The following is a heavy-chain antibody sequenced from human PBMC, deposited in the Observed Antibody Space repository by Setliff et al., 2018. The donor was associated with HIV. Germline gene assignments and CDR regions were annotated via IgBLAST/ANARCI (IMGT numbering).Heavy chain of an antibody. CDR2: INTNTGEP. J-gene: IGHJ4*02. CDR3: ARDGYYYDSSGHLAYYFDY. Sequence: ASVKVSCKASGYTLRSYGINWVRQAPGQGLEWMGWINTNTGEPTYAQGFTGRYVFSLDTSVSAAYLQINSLKAEDSAVYYCARDGYYYDSSGHLAYYFDYWGQGTLVTVSS. CDR1: GYTLRSYG. D-gene: IGHD3-22*01. V-gene: IGHV7-4-1*02.